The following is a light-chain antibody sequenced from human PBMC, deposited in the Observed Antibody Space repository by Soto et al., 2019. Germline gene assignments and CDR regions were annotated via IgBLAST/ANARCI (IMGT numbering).Light chain of an antibody. J-gene: IGKJ1*01. CDR1: QSVGSN. CDR3: QQYNNWPPDRT. CDR2: GAS. Sequence: EIVMTQSPATLSVSPGERATLSCRASQSVGSNLAWYQQKPGQAPRLLIYGASTRATGIPARFSGSGSGTELTLTIRSLQSEDFAIYFCQQYNNWPPDRTFGQGTKVEIK. V-gene: IGKV3-15*01.